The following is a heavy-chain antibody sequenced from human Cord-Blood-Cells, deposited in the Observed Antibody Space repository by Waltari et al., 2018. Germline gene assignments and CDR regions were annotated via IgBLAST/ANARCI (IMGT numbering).Heavy chain of an antibody. V-gene: IGHV3-33*01. J-gene: IGHJ4*02. CDR3: ARVKQTPSYYFDY. D-gene: IGHD6-13*01. Sequence: QVQLVESGGGVVQPGRSLRLSCAASGFTFSSYGMHWVHQAPGKGLEWVAVIWYDGSNKYYADSVKGRFTISRDNSKNTLYLQMNSLRAEDTAVYYCARVKQTPSYYFDYWGQGTLVTVSS. CDR2: IWYDGSNK. CDR1: GFTFSSYG.